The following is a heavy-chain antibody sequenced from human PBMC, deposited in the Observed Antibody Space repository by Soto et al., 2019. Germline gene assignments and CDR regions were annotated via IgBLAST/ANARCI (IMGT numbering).Heavy chain of an antibody. J-gene: IGHJ4*02. V-gene: IGHV3-23*01. CDR2: ISGSGGST. Sequence: EVQLLESGGGLVQPGGSLRLSCAASGFTFSSYAMSWVRQAPGKGLEWVSAISGSGGSTYYADSVKGRFTISRDNSKNSLYLQMNSLRAEDTAVYYCAKAMFSSGYDLYYFDYCGQGTLVTVSS. CDR3: AKAMFSSGYDLYYFDY. D-gene: IGHD5-12*01. CDR1: GFTFSSYA.